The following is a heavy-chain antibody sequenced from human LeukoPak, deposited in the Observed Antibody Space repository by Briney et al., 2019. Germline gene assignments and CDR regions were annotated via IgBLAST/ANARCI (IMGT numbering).Heavy chain of an antibody. D-gene: IGHD3-22*01. Sequence: ASVKVSCKVSGYTLTELSMHWVRQAPGKGLEWMGGFDPEDGETIYAQKFQGSVTMTEDTSTDTAYMELSSLRSEDTAVYYCATDRLPYYYDSSGKFDYWGQGTLVTVSS. CDR3: ATDRLPYYYDSSGKFDY. CDR2: FDPEDGET. CDR1: GYTLTELS. J-gene: IGHJ4*02. V-gene: IGHV1-24*01.